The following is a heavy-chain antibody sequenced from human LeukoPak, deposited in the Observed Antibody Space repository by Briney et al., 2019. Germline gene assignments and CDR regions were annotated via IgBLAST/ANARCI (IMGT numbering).Heavy chain of an antibody. V-gene: IGHV4-4*02. CDR2: IYHSGGT. Sequence: SGTLSLTCAVSGAPISSSYWWSWVRQPPGKGLEWIGEIYHSGGTNYKPSLKSRVTISLDKSKNQFSLKLSSVTAADTAVYYCVITVKVSAFDVWGQGTMVTVSS. CDR1: GAPISSSYW. J-gene: IGHJ3*01. D-gene: IGHD1-14*01. CDR3: VITVKVSAFDV.